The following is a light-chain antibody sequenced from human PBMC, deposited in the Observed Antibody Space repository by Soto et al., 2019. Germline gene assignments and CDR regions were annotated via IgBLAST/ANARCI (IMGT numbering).Light chain of an antibody. CDR3: KQYGSSTPS. Sequence: IQMTQSPSSLSASVGDRVTISCRASQGIGNALGWYQQKPGKPPKVLIYDASSLESGVPSRFSGSGSGTDFTLTISRLETEDFVVYDCKQYGSSTPSVGHGT. V-gene: IGKV1-17*01. J-gene: IGKJ3*01. CDR2: DAS. CDR1: QGIGNA.